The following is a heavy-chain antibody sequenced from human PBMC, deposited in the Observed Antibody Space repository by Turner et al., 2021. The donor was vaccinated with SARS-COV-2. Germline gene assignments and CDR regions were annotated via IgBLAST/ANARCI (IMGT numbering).Heavy chain of an antibody. CDR1: GGSISSSSHY. CDR3: ARLVRRAEYYFDY. D-gene: IGHD3-10*01. V-gene: IGHV4-39*01. CDR2: IYYSGSN. J-gene: IGHJ4*02. Sequence: LQLQESGPGLGKPSETLSLTCTVSGGSISSSSHYWGWIRQPPGRGLEWIGHIYYSGSNYYSPSLKSRVTISVDTSKNQFSLKLSSVTAADTAVYYCARLVRRAEYYFDYWGQGTLVTVSS.